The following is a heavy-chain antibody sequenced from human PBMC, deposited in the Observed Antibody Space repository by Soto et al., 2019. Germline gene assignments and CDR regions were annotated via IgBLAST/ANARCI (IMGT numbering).Heavy chain of an antibody. D-gene: IGHD3-16*01. V-gene: IGHV1-3*01. J-gene: IGHJ4*02. CDR1: GYTFTSYA. CDR3: ARVIGGLYYFDY. Sequence: GASVKVSCKASGYTFTSYAMHWVRQAPGQRLEWMGWINAGNGNTKYSQKFQGRVTITRDTSASTAYMELSSLRSEDTAVYYCARVIGGLYYFDYWGQGTPVTVSS. CDR2: INAGNGNT.